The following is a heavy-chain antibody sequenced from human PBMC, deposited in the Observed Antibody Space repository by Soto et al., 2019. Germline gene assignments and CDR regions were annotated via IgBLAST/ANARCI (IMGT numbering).Heavy chain of an antibody. V-gene: IGHV4-31*03. CDR1: GGSISSGGTGSY. CDR2: IYYTGNT. CDR3: ASGHDAYKVRY. Sequence: QVQLQESGPGLVKPSQTLSLTCTVSGGSISSGGTGSYWTWIRQLPGKGPEWIGYIYYTGNTYYNPSLKRRPTISIDTAENQFSLKLTSVTAADTAVYFCASGHDAYKVRYWGQGTLVTVSS. J-gene: IGHJ4*02. D-gene: IGHD1-1*01.